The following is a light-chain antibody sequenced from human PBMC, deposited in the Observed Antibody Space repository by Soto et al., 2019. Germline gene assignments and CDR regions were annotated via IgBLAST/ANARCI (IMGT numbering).Light chain of an antibody. CDR2: DAS. Sequence: IVLTQSPGTLSLSPGERATLSCRASQGVSSSYLAWYQQKPGQAPRLLIHDASIRATGIPDRFSGSGSGTDFTLTISSLEPEDFAVYYCQHYGSAGTFGQGTKVDIK. V-gene: IGKV3-20*01. CDR1: QGVSSSY. CDR3: QHYGSAGT. J-gene: IGKJ1*01.